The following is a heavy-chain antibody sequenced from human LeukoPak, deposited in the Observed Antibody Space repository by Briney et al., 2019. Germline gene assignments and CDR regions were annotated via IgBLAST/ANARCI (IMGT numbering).Heavy chain of an antibody. J-gene: IGHJ5*02. D-gene: IGHD2-15*01. CDR3: ARHAGYCSGGSCYPANWFDP. V-gene: IGHV4-34*01. CDR1: GGSFSGYY. Sequence: PSETLSLTCAVYGGSFSGYYWSWIRQPPGKGLEWIGEINHSGSTNCNPSLKSRVTISVDTSKNQFSLKLSSVTAADTAVYYCARHAGYCSGGSCYPANWFDPWGQGTLVTVSS. CDR2: INHSGST.